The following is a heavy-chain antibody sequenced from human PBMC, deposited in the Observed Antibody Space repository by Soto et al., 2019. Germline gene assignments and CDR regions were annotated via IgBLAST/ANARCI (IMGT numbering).Heavy chain of an antibody. CDR2: INPNSGGT. J-gene: IGHJ4*02. Sequence: GASVKVSCKASGYTFTGYYMHWVRQAPGQGLEWMGWINPNSGGTNYAQKFQGRVTMTRDTSISTAYMELSRLRSDDTAVYYCAITMVRGVMGYFDYWGQRTPVTVSS. CDR3: AITMVRGVMGYFDY. D-gene: IGHD3-10*01. CDR1: GYTFTGYY. V-gene: IGHV1-2*02.